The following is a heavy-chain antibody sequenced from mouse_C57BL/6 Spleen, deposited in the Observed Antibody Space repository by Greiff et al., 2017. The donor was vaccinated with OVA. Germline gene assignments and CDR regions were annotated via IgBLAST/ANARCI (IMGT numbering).Heavy chain of an antibody. Sequence: EVQLQQSGAELVRPGASVKLSCTASGFNIKDYYMHWVKQRPEQGLEWIGRIDPEDGDTEYAPKFQGKATMTADTSSNTAYLQLSSLTSEDTAVYYCTMALVPYYFDYWGQGTTLTVSS. V-gene: IGHV14-1*01. J-gene: IGHJ2*01. CDR1: GFNIKDYY. CDR3: TMALVPYYFDY. D-gene: IGHD2-10*02. CDR2: IDPEDGDT.